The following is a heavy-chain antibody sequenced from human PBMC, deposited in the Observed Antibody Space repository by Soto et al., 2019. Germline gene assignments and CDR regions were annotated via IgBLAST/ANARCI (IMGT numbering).Heavy chain of an antibody. V-gene: IGHV1-69*01. CDR3: ARGWGYDTSDDYYAY. D-gene: IGHD3-22*01. J-gene: IGHJ4*02. Sequence: QVQLVQSGAELRKPGSSVKVSCKASGGTFSRHAISWVRQAPGQGLEWMGGIIPIFGTANHAQKFQGRVTIIADESTSTGYREVSSLRSEDTAIYYCARGWGYDTSDDYYAYWGQGTLVIVSS. CDR1: GGTFSRHA. CDR2: IIPIFGTA.